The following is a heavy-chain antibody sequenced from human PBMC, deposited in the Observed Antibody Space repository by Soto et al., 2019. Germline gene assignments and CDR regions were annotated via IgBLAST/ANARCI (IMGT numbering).Heavy chain of an antibody. V-gene: IGHV2-70*01. CDR3: ARMEGISPSADGSVNYFLGMDV. J-gene: IGHJ6*02. Sequence: SGPTLVNPTQTLSLTCTFSGFSLSTSGMSVSWIRQPPGKALEWLALIDWDDDKYYRASLKTRLPISKDTSKNQVVLTMTNMDPVDTATYYCARMEGISPSADGSVNYFLGMDVWGQGTTVTVSS. D-gene: IGHD3-10*01. CDR2: IDWDDDK. CDR1: GFSLSTSGMS.